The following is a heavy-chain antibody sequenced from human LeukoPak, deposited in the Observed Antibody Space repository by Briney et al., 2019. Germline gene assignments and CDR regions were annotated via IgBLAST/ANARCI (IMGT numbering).Heavy chain of an antibody. CDR1: GFTFSSYA. CDR3: VKGFGGNCYCSDY. Sequence: GGSLRLSCAASGFTFSSYAMSWVRQAPGKGLKWVSFISGSGDYTNYADSVKGRFTISRDNSKNTLYLQMNSLRADDTAVYYCVKGFGGNCYCSDYWGQGTQVTVSS. CDR2: ISGSGDYT. V-gene: IGHV3-23*01. J-gene: IGHJ4*02. D-gene: IGHD4-23*01.